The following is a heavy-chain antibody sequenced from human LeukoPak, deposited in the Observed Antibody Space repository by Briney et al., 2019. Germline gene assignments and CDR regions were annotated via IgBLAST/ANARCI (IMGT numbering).Heavy chain of an antibody. V-gene: IGHV3-21*01. CDR2: ISSSSSSYI. Sequence: GGSLRLSCVVSGFTFSSYSTNWVRQTPGKGLEWVSSISSSSSSYIYYADSVKGRFTISRDNAKNSLYLQMKSLRAEDTAVYYCARDRESSSWFDYWGQGTLVTVSS. J-gene: IGHJ4*02. CDR1: GFTFSSYS. CDR3: ARDRESSSWFDY. D-gene: IGHD6-13*01.